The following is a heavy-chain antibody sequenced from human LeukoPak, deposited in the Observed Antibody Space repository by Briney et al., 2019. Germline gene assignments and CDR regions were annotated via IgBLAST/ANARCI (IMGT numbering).Heavy chain of an antibody. D-gene: IGHD5-12*01. V-gene: IGHV3-53*01. Sequence: PGGSLRLSCAASGFTVSSNFMTWVRQAPGKGLEWVSIISSGGSTYYADSVRGRFTISRDNSKNTLYFQLNSLRAGDTAVYYCARGRVATSPFYYFDFWGQGTLVTVSS. CDR2: ISSGGST. J-gene: IGHJ4*02. CDR1: GFTVSSNF. CDR3: ARGRVATSPFYYFDF.